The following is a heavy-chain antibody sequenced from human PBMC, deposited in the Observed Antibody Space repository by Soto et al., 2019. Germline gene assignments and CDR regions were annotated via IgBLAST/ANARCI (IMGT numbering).Heavy chain of an antibody. J-gene: IGHJ6*02. D-gene: IGHD3-9*01. Sequence: GESLKISCKGSGYSFTSYWISWVRQMPGKGLEWMGRIDPSDSYTNYSPSFQGHVTISADKSISTAYLQWSSLKASDTAMYYCARLLHYDILTGYYRSSFDYGMDVWGQGTTVTVSS. CDR1: GYSFTSYW. CDR2: IDPSDSYT. V-gene: IGHV5-10-1*01. CDR3: ARLLHYDILTGYYRSSFDYGMDV.